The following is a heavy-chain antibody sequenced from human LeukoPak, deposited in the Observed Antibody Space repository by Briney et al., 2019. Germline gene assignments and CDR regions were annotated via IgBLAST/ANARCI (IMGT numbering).Heavy chain of an antibody. J-gene: IGHJ4*02. CDR3: TLIQGWGSGSYYRDF. CDR2: VKSRSAGETT. V-gene: IGHV3-15*01. D-gene: IGHD3-10*01. Sequence: KTGGSLRLSCAASGFSISNDWMSWVRRAPGKGLEWVARVKSRSAGETTDYAAPVKGRFTISGDDSKNTLYLQMNSLKTEDTAVYYCTLIQGWGSGSYYRDFWGQGTLVTVSS. CDR1: GFSISNDW.